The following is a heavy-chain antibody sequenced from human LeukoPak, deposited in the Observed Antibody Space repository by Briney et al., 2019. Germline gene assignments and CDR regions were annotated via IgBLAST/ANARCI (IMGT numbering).Heavy chain of an antibody. CDR1: GYTFTSYG. D-gene: IGHD3-10*01. CDR2: ISAYNGNT. V-gene: IGHV1-18*01. CDR3: ARNKILRATGSHDY. Sequence: ASVKVSCKASGYTFTSYGISWVRQAPGQGLEWMGWISAYNGNTNYAQKLQGRVTMTTDTSTSTAYMELRSLRYDDTAVYYCARNKILRATGSHDYWGQGTLVTVSS. J-gene: IGHJ4*02.